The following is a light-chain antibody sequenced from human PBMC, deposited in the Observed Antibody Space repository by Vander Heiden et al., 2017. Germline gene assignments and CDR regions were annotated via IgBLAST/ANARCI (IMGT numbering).Light chain of an antibody. CDR1: TGAVTSGYY. Sequence: QTVVTQEPSLTVSPGGTVTLTCASSTGAVTSGYYPSWFQQKPGQAPRPLIYSTTNKHSWTPARFSGSLLGGKHLTLSGVQPEDEAEYYCLLYYGGAQLVFGGGTKLTVL. J-gene: IGLJ2*01. CDR2: STT. CDR3: LLYYGGAQLV. V-gene: IGLV7-43*01.